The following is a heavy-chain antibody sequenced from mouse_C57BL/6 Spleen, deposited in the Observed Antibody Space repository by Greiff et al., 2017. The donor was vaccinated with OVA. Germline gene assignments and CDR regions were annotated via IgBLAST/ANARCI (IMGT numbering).Heavy chain of an antibody. V-gene: IGHV7-3*01. Sequence: DVMLVESGGGLVQPGGSLSLSCAASGFTFTDYYMSWVRQPPGKALEWLGFIRNKANGYTTEYSASVKGRFTISRDNSQSILYLQMNALRAEDSATYYCARYYYGSSYAHYWYFDVWGTGTTVTVSS. D-gene: IGHD1-1*01. CDR1: GFTFTDYY. CDR2: IRNKANGYTT. J-gene: IGHJ1*03. CDR3: ARYYYGSSYAHYWYFDV.